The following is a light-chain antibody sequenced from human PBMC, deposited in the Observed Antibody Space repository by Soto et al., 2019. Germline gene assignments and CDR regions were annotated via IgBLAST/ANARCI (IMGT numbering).Light chain of an antibody. J-gene: IGKJ5*01. Sequence: EIVLTQSPGTLSLSPGERATVSCRASQSVSSSYLAWYQHKPGQAPRLLISGASNRANGVPARFGGSGSGTDFTLTINSLEPEDFAVYYCQQRNVWPPITFGQGTRLEIK. V-gene: IGKV3-11*01. CDR3: QQRNVWPPIT. CDR2: GAS. CDR1: QSVSSS.